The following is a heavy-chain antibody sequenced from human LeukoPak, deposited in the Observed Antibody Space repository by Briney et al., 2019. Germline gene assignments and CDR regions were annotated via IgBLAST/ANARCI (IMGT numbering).Heavy chain of an antibody. J-gene: IGHJ4*02. D-gene: IGHD5-12*01. CDR1: GFTFSSYE. CDR3: ARGSLHSAYGFDY. Sequence: GGSLRLSCAASGFTFSSYEMNWVRQAPGKGLEWVSHSSSSGSTIYYAGSVEGRFTIARDNAKNSVYLQMNSLRAEDTAVYYCARGSLHSAYGFDYWGQGTLATVSS. CDR2: SSSSGSTI. V-gene: IGHV3-48*03.